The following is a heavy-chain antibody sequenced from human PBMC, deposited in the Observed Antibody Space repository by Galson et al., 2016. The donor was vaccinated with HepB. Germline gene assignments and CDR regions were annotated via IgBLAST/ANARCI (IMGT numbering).Heavy chain of an antibody. CDR2: IWYDGSNK. CDR3: AREFKIAAPGVLDY. J-gene: IGHJ4*02. V-gene: IGHV3-33*08. D-gene: IGHD6-13*01. CDR1: GFTFSNYA. Sequence: SLRLSCAASGFTFSNYAMSWVRQAPGKGLEWVAVIWYDGSNKYYGDSVKGRFTISRDNSKNTLYLQMNSLRAEDTAVYYCAREFKIAAPGVLDYWGQGTLVTVSS.